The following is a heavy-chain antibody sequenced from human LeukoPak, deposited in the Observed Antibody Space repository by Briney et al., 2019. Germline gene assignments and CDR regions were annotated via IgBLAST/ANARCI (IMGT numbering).Heavy chain of an antibody. CDR2: ISSTSRYI. Sequence: GGSLRLSCAASGFTFSSYSMNWVRQAPGKGLEWVSCISSTSRYIYYADSVKGQFTISRDNAKNSVYLQMNSLRAEDTAVYYCTRAVAADDFSPGYWGQGTLLTVSS. D-gene: IGHD3/OR15-3a*01. V-gene: IGHV3-21*01. CDR1: GFTFSSYS. J-gene: IGHJ4*02. CDR3: TRAVAADDFSPGY.